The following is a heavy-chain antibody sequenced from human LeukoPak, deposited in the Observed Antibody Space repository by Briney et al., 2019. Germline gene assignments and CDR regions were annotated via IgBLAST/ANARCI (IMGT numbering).Heavy chain of an antibody. CDR2: ISGSGGST. Sequence: PGGSLRLSCAASGFTFSRYAMSWVRQAPGKGLEWVSAISGSGGSTYYADSVKGRFTISRDNSKNTLYLQMNSLRAEDTAVYYCAKYVSYYYDSSTYHPPQGYFDYWGQGTLVTVSS. CDR3: AKYVSYYYDSSTYHPPQGYFDY. V-gene: IGHV3-23*01. J-gene: IGHJ4*02. D-gene: IGHD3-22*01. CDR1: GFTFSRYA.